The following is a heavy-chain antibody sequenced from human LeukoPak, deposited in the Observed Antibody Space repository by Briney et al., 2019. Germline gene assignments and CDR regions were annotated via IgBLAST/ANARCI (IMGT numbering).Heavy chain of an antibody. Sequence: EPSETLSLTCTVSGVSISSYYWSWIRQPPGKGLEWIGYIYYSEGTKYNPSLKSRVTISLDTSQNQFSLKLSSVTAADTAVYYCARSNRDGPVGYWGQGTLVTVSS. CDR3: ARSNRDGPVGY. D-gene: IGHD5-24*01. CDR2: IYYSEGT. J-gene: IGHJ4*02. V-gene: IGHV4-59*08. CDR1: GVSISSYY.